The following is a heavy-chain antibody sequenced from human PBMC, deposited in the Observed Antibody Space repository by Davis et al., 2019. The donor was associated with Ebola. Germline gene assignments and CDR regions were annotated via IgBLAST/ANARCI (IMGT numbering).Heavy chain of an antibody. J-gene: IGHJ3*02. V-gene: IGHV1-69*13. CDR2: IIPIFGTA. CDR1: GGTFSSYA. Sequence: SVKVSCKASGGTFSSYAISWVRQAPGQGLEWMGGIIPIFGTANYAQKFQGRVTITADESTSTAYMELSSLRSEDTAVYYCARAPPGYGDYVESAFDIWGQGTMVTVSS. D-gene: IGHD4-17*01. CDR3: ARAPPGYGDYVESAFDI.